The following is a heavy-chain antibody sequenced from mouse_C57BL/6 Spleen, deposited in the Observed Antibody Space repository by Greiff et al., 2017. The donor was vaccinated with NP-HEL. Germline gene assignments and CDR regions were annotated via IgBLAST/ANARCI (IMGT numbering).Heavy chain of an antibody. V-gene: IGHV2-9-1*01. CDR1: GFSLTSYA. J-gene: IGHJ1*03. Sequence: QVQLKQSGPGLVAPSQSLSITCTVSGFSLTSYAISWVRQPPGKGLEWLGVIWTGGGTNYNSALKSRLSISKDNSKSQVFLKMNSLQTDDTARYYCARYYYGSSFWYFDVWGTGTTVTVSS. CDR3: ARYYYGSSFWYFDV. D-gene: IGHD1-1*01. CDR2: IWTGGGT.